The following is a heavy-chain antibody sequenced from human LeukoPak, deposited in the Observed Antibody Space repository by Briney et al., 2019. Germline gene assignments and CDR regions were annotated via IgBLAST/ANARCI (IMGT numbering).Heavy chain of an antibody. CDR2: IYYSGST. J-gene: IGHJ4*02. CDR1: GGSISSSSYY. Sequence: SETLSLTCTVSGGSISSSSYYWGWIRQPPGKGLEWIGSIYYSGSTYYDPSLKSRVTISVDTSKNQFSLKLSSVTAADTAVYYCARDWDTYCSSTGCEPLFDYWGQGTLVTVSS. V-gene: IGHV4-39*07. D-gene: IGHD2-2*01. CDR3: ARDWDTYCSSTGCEPLFDY.